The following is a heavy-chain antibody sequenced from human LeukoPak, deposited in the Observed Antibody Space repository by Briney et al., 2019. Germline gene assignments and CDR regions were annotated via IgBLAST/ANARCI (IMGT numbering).Heavy chain of an antibody. J-gene: IGHJ4*02. V-gene: IGHV3-33*01. Sequence: GGSLNLSCEASESTFSSYGRNWVRKAQGKGLKWVAVIWYDGSNKYYADSVKGRFTISRDNSKNTLYLQMNSLRAEDTAVYYCARDKSPYDSSGYMGYWGQGTLVTVSS. D-gene: IGHD3-22*01. CDR2: IWYDGSNK. CDR1: ESTFSSYG. CDR3: ARDKSPYDSSGYMGY.